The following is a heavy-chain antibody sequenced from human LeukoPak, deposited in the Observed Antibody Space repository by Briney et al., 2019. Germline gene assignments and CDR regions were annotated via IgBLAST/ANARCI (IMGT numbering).Heavy chain of an antibody. D-gene: IGHD2-15*01. Sequence: PGGSLRLSCAASGFTFNSYAMSWVRQAPGKGLEWVSAITGSGGTTYYADSVKGRFAMPRDNSKNTLYLLMNSLRAEDTAVYHCAKDSGAYCSGGSCYRGYFHNWGQGTLVTVSS. J-gene: IGHJ4*02. CDR1: GFTFNSYA. V-gene: IGHV3-23*01. CDR2: ITGSGGTT. CDR3: AKDSGAYCSGGSCYRGYFHN.